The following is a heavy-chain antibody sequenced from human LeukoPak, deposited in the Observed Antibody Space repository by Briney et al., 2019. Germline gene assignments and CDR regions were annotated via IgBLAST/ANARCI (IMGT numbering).Heavy chain of an antibody. V-gene: IGHV1-18*01. D-gene: IGHD3-3*01. J-gene: IGHJ6*03. CDR2: ISAYNGNT. CDR3: ARGPRYYDFWSGFPPYYYYMDV. CDR1: GYTFTSYG. Sequence: GASVKVSCKASGYTFTSYGISWVRQAPGQGLEWMGWISAYNGNTNYAQKLQGRVTMTTDTSTSTAYMELRSLRSDDTAVYYCARGPRYYDFWSGFPPYYYYMDVWGKGTTVTVSS.